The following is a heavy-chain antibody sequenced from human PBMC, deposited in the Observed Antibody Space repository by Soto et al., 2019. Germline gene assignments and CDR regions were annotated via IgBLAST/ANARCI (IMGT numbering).Heavy chain of an antibody. CDR2: ISGDGTGA. V-gene: IGHV3-74*01. CDR3: ARGQYYGLDV. J-gene: IGHJ6*02. Sequence: EVQLVESGGGLVQPGGSLRLSCAASGLTFSRDAMHWVRQAPGKGLVWVSRISGDGTGASYADSMKGRFTISRDNAKNTLYLQMNNLRAEDTGVYFCARGQYYGLDVWGQGTTVTVSS. CDR1: GLTFSRDA.